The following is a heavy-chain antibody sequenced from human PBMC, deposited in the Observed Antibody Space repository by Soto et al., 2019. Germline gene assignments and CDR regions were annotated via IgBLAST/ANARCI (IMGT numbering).Heavy chain of an antibody. CDR1: GFTLSRYS. CDR3: ANLARNYFDY. D-gene: IGHD6-6*01. J-gene: IGHJ4*02. Sequence: EVQLVESGGGLVQPGGSLRVSCAASGFTLSRYSMNWVRQAPGKGLEWVSYISSSSSTIYYADSVKGRFTISRDNAKNSLYLQMNSLRDEDTAVYYCANLARNYFDYWGLGTLVTVSS. CDR2: ISSSSSTI. V-gene: IGHV3-48*02.